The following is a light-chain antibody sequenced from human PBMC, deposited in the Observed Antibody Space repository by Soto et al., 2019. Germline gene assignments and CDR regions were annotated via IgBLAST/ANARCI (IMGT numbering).Light chain of an antibody. Sequence: EIVMTQSPATLSVSPGERATLSCRASHSVSSNLAWYQQKPGQAPRLLIYDASTRATGIPARFSGSGSRTEFTLTISSLQSEDFAVYYCQVRTEWPPFMYSFGQGTKLEVK. V-gene: IGKV3D-15*01. CDR2: DAS. CDR1: HSVSSN. CDR3: QVRTEWPPFMYS. J-gene: IGKJ2*01.